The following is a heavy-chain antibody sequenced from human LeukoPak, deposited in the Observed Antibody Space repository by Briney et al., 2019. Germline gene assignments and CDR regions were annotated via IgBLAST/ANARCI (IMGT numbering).Heavy chain of an antibody. D-gene: IGHD2-21*01. J-gene: IGHJ4*02. CDR3: ARNAASCGGDCYFDS. Sequence: PGGPLRLSCAASGFTFSDYYVTWLRQVPGKGLEWLSYISGRGNTIYYAGSVRGRFTISRDNAKNAVFLQMNNLRADDTALYYCARNAASCGGDCYFDSWGQGTLVTVSS. CDR1: GFTFSDYY. CDR2: ISGRGNTI. V-gene: IGHV3-11*04.